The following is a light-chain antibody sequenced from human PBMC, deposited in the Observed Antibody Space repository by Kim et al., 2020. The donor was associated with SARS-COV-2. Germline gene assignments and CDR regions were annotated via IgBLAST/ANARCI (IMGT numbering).Light chain of an antibody. CDR3: SSYTSSSTLEV. CDR1: SSDVGGYNY. J-gene: IGLJ1*01. Sequence: QSALTQPASVSGSPGQSITISCTGTSSDVGGYNYVSWYQQHPGKVPKLMIFDVSNRPSGVSNRFPGSKSGNTASLTISGLQAEDEADYYCSSYTSSSTLEVFGTGTKVTVL. V-gene: IGLV2-14*03. CDR2: DVS.